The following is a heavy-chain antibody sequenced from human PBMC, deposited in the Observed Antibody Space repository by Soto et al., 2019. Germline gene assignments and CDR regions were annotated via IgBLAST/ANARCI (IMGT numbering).Heavy chain of an antibody. V-gene: IGHV3-23*01. CDR1: GFVFSKYA. J-gene: IGHJ4*02. Sequence: EVQLLESGGGLVQSGGSMTVSCTASGFVFSKYAVTWVRQAPGRGLEWVSAITASGDTTYYADSVKGRFTISRDNSRDNLFLHMTSLRADDTARHFCVRGIYPSSAGGPFDLWGQGTLVTVSS. CDR2: ITASGDTT. D-gene: IGHD5-12*01. CDR3: VRGIYPSSAGGPFDL.